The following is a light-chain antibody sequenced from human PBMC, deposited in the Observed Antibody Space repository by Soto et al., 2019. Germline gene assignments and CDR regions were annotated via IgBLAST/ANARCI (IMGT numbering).Light chain of an antibody. V-gene: IGLV2-11*01. CDR3: CSYVGSYCYV. CDR2: DVI. J-gene: IGLJ1*01. Sequence: QSVLTQPRSVSVSPGQSVTVSCIGTSSDVGGYNSVSWYQEHPGKAPKLMIYDVIKRPSGVPDRFSGSKSGNTASLTISGLLAEDEADYYCCSYVGSYCYVFGPGITVTV. CDR1: SSDVGGYNS.